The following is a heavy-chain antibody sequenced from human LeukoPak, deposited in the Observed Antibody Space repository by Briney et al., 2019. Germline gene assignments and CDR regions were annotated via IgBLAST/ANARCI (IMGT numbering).Heavy chain of an antibody. Sequence: SETLSLTCAAYGGSFSGYYWTWIRQPPGKGLEWIGEINHSGGTNYNPSLKSRVTISVDTSKNQFSLKLSSVTAADTAVYYCARGHPLLDYWGQGTLVTVSS. D-gene: IGHD2-21*02. J-gene: IGHJ4*02. CDR2: INHSGGT. V-gene: IGHV4-34*01. CDR3: ARGHPLLDY. CDR1: GGSFSGYY.